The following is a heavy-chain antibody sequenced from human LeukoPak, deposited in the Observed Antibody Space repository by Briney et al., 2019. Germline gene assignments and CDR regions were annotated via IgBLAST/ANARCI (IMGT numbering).Heavy chain of an antibody. CDR2: ISGYSGKT. D-gene: IGHD1-26*01. V-gene: IGHV1-18*01. Sequence: ASVKVSCKAPAHTLSNYGITWVRQAPGQGLEWMGGISGYSGKTNYAQKLQGRVTMTTDTSTSTAYVELRSLRSDDTAVYYCASGGLTWEYYFDYWGEGTLVTVSS. J-gene: IGHJ4*02. CDR1: AHTLSNYG. CDR3: ASGGLTWEYYFDY.